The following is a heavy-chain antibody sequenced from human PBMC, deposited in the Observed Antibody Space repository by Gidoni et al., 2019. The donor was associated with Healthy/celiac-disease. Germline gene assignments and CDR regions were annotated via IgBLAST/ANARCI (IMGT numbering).Heavy chain of an antibody. V-gene: IGHV3-53*01. CDR2: IYSSGST. D-gene: IGHD3-22*01. CDR3: ASGMSAYDNFYYGMDV. J-gene: IGHJ6*02. CDR1: GVTVSSNY. Sequence: EVQLVESGGCLIQPGGSLRLYCAASGVTVSSNYMSWVRQAPGKGLEWVKVIYSSGSTYYEDSVKGRFTISRDNSKNTLYLQMNSLRAEDTAVYYCASGMSAYDNFYYGMDVWGQGTTVTVSS.